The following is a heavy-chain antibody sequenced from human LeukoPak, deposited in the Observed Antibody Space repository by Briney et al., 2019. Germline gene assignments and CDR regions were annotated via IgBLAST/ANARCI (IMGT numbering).Heavy chain of an antibody. CDR2: IRYDGSNK. V-gene: IGHV3-30*02. CDR1: GLTFSSYG. D-gene: IGHD2-2*02. Sequence: GGSLRLSCAASGLTFSSYGMHWVRQAPGKGLEWVAFIRYDGSNKYYADSVKGRFTISRDNSKNTLYLQMNSLRAEDTAVYYCAKDGQYQLLYQRAAFDIWGQGTMVTVSS. J-gene: IGHJ3*02. CDR3: AKDGQYQLLYQRAAFDI.